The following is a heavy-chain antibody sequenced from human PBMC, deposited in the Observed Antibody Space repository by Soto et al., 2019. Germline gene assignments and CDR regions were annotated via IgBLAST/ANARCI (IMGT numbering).Heavy chain of an antibody. CDR1: GGSFSGYY. V-gene: IGHV4-34*01. J-gene: IGHJ6*04. Sequence: SETLSLTCAVYGGSFSGYYLSWIRQPPGKGLEWIGEINHSGGTNYNPSLKSRVTISVDTSKNQFSLKLSSVTAADTAVYYCARVPTTVTPQNTRTASSLGPWGKGTTVTVSS. CDR3: ARVPTTVTPQNTRTASSLGP. D-gene: IGHD4-17*01. CDR2: INHSGGT.